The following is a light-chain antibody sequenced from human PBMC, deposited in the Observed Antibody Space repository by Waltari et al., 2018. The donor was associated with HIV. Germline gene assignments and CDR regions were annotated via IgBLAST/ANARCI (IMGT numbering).Light chain of an antibody. V-gene: IGLV3-25*03. CDR2: KDI. Sequence: SYELTQPPSVSVSPGQTARITCSGDALPKQYAYWYQQKPGQAPILVIYKDIERPSGIPERFSGSSSGTTVTLTISGVQAEDEAEYYCQSADSSDTFVFGSGTKVTVL. CDR1: ALPKQY. CDR3: QSADSSDTFV. J-gene: IGLJ1*01.